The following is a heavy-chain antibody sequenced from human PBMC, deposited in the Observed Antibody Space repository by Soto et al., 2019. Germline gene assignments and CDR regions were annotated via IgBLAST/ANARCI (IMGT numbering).Heavy chain of an antibody. CDR2: IYYSGST. CDR3: AREGGIVGATAADY. V-gene: IGHV4-31*03. Sequence: QVQLQESGPGLVKPSQTLSLTCTVSGGSISSGGYYWSWIRQHPGKGLEWIGYIYYSGSTYYNPYLKSRVTISVDTSKTQFSLKLSSVTAADTAVYYCAREGGIVGATAADYWGQGTLVTVSS. D-gene: IGHD1-26*01. CDR1: GGSISSGGYY. J-gene: IGHJ4*02.